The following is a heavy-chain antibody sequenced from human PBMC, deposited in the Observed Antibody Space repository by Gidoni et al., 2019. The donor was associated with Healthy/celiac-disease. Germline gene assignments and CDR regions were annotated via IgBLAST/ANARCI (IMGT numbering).Heavy chain of an antibody. CDR3: ARAFDSLNAFDI. D-gene: IGHD3-22*01. Sequence: EVQMVESGGGLVKPGGSLRLSCAASGFTFSDHYMDWVRQAPGKGLEWVGRTRNKANSYTTEYAASVKGRFTISRDDSKNSLYLQMNSLKTEDTAVYYCARAFDSLNAFDIWGQGTMVTVSS. CDR1: GFTFSDHY. CDR2: TRNKANSYTT. V-gene: IGHV3-72*01. J-gene: IGHJ3*02.